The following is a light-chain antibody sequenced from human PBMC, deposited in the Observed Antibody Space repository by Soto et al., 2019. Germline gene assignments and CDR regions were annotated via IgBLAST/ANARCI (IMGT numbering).Light chain of an antibody. CDR3: SSYTSAATDV. J-gene: IGLJ1*01. CDR1: SSDVGAYNY. CDR2: DDT. Sequence: QSVLTQPASVSGSPGQSITISCTGSSSDVGAYNYDSWYQQHHPGEAPKLIIYDDTHRPAGVSNRFSGSKSGNTASLTISGLPTEDEADYYCSSYTSAATDVFGTGTKLTVL. V-gene: IGLV2-14*03.